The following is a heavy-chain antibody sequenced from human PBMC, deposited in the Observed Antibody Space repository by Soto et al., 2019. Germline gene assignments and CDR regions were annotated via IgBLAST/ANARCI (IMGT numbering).Heavy chain of an antibody. CDR1: GGSISSSSYY. CDR2: IYYSGST. D-gene: IGHD6-6*01. V-gene: IGHV4-39*01. Sequence: SETLSLTCTVSGGSISSSSYYWVWIRQPPGKGLEWIGSIYYSGSTYYNPSLKSRVTISVDTSKNQFSLKLSSVTAADTAVYYCARTLAARRDAFDIWGQGTMVTVSS. CDR3: ARTLAARRDAFDI. J-gene: IGHJ3*02.